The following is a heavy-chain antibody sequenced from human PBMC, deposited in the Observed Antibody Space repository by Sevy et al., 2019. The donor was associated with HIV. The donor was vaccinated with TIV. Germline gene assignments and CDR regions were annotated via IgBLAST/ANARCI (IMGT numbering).Heavy chain of an antibody. CDR1: GFTFDDFA. Sequence: GGSLRLSCVVSGFTFDDFAMHWVRQCPGKGLEWISGINWNSGVKSFADSVKGRFSISRDNVKNSLYLQMNSVTIEDTALYFCVKDPDRTMEYYFDYWGQGTLVTVSS. CDR3: VKDPDRTMEYYFDY. CDR2: INWNSGVK. D-gene: IGHD5-18*01. J-gene: IGHJ4*02. V-gene: IGHV3-9*01.